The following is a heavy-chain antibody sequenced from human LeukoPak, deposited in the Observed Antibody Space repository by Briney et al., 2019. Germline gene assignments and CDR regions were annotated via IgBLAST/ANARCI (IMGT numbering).Heavy chain of an antibody. CDR1: GYTFTSHG. D-gene: IGHD3-22*01. CDR3: ARGSTARYYYDSSGYYRGAFDY. V-gene: IGHV1-18*01. CDR2: ISAYNGNT. Sequence: ASVKVSCKASGYTFTSHGFSWVRQAPGQGLEWMGWISAYNGNTNYAQKLQGRVTMTTDTSTSTAYMELRSLRSDDTAVYYCARGSTARYYYDSSGYYRGAFDYWGQGTLVTVSS. J-gene: IGHJ4*02.